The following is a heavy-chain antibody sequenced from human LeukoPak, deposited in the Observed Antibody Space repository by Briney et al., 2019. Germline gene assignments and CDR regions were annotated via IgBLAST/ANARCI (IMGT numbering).Heavy chain of an antibody. J-gene: IGHJ4*02. CDR1: GFTFSSYA. V-gene: IGHV3-23*01. Sequence: GGSLRLSCAASGFTFSSYAMSWVRQAPGKGLEWVSAISGSGGSTYYADSVKGRFTISRDNSKNTLYLQMNSLRAEDTAVYYCAKFKYYDFWSGYSRYFDYWGQGTLVTVSS. CDR2: ISGSGGST. D-gene: IGHD3-3*01. CDR3: AKFKYYDFWSGYSRYFDY.